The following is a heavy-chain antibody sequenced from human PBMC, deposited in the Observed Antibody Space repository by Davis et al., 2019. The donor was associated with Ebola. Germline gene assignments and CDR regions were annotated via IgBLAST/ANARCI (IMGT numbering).Heavy chain of an antibody. J-gene: IGHJ5*02. V-gene: IGHV1-2*02. CDR3: ARRLKEIAGYYGSGSYPIVDWFDP. CDR1: GYTFTGYY. D-gene: IGHD3-10*01. Sequence: ASVKVSCKASGYTFTGYYMHWVRQAPGQGLEWMGWINPNSGGTNYAQKFQGRVTMTRDTSISTAYMELSRLRSDDTAVYYCARRLKEIAGYYGSGSYPIVDWFDPWGQGTLVTVSS. CDR2: INPNSGGT.